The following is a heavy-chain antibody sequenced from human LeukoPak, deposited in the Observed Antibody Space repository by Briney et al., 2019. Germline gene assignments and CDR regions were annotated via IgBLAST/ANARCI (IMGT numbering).Heavy chain of an antibody. V-gene: IGHV5-51*01. J-gene: IGHJ5*02. Sequence: GESLKTSCKASGYSFTSYWIGWVRQTPGTGLELMGIIYPGDSDTRYSPSFQGQVTISADKSISTAYLQWSSLRASDTAMYYCARSSGVYNWFDPWGQGTLVTVSS. CDR1: GYSFTSYW. D-gene: IGHD3-10*01. CDR3: ARSSGVYNWFDP. CDR2: IYPGDSDT.